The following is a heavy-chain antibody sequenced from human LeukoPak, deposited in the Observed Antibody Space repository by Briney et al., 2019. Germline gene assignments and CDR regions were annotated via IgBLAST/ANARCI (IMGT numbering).Heavy chain of an antibody. CDR2: ISGYGAST. J-gene: IGHJ4*02. D-gene: IGHD6-13*01. CDR1: GFTFSNAW. Sequence: GGSLRLSCAASGFTFSNAWMSWVRQAPGKGLQWVSYISGYGASTFYADSVKGRFTISRDNSKNTLYLQMNNLRAEDTALYYCAKDLRDDPYSSSWYGPDSWGQGTLVTVSS. CDR3: AKDLRDDPYSSSWYGPDS. V-gene: IGHV3-23*01.